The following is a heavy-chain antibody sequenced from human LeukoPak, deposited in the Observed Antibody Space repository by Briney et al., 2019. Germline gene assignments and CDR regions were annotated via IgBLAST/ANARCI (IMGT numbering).Heavy chain of an antibody. CDR1: EMSFSAYY. J-gene: IGHJ3*01. V-gene: IGHV4-34*01. Sequence: SETLSLTCAVSEMSFSAYYWNWIRQSPGKGLEWIGEINYGGSIKYTPSLEGRGTILIDTSKNQFSLKLTSVTAADTAVYYCARGFPPGSGSRGSHAFDVWGQGTMVTVSS. D-gene: IGHD6-19*01. CDR3: ARGFPPGSGSRGSHAFDV. CDR2: INYGGSI.